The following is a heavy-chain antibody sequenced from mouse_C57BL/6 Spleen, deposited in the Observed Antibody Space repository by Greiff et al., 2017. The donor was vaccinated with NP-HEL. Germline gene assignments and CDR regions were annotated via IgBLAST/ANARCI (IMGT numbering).Heavy chain of an antibody. Sequence: VQLQQSGPGLVKPGASVKISCKASGYAFSSSWMTWVKQRHGKGLEWIGRIYPGDGDPNYNGKFKGKATLPADNSSSTVYMQLSSLTSEDSAVYFCARGPLGQGYAMDYWGQGTSVTVSA. D-gene: IGHD3-3*01. V-gene: IGHV1-82*01. CDR1: GYAFSSSW. J-gene: IGHJ4*01. CDR2: IYPGDGDP. CDR3: ARGPLGQGYAMDY.